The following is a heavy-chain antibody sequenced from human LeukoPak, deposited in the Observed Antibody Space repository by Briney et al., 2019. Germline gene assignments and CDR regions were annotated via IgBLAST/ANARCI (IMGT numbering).Heavy chain of an antibody. V-gene: IGHV4-39*07. D-gene: IGHD2-2*01. CDR3: ARAVCSSTSCYAYYFDY. CDR2: IYYSGST. J-gene: IGHJ4*02. CDR1: GGSISSSSYY. Sequence: SETLSLTCTVPGGSISSSSYYWGWIRQPPGKGLEWIGSIYYSGSTYYNPSLKSRVTISVDTSKNQFSLKLSSVTAADTAVYYCARAVCSSTSCYAYYFDYWGQGTLVTVSS.